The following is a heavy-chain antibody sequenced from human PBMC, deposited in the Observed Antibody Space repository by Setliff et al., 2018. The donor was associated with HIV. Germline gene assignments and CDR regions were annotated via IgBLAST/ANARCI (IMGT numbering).Heavy chain of an antibody. CDR1: GVSIRNYY. CDR2: ISHSGST. CDR3: ARGGSGFDY. Sequence: SETLSLTCTVSGVSIRNYYWNWIRQSPGKGLEWFGYISHSGSTSYNPPLKSRVTISVDTSKNQFSLTLTSVTAADTAVYYCARGGSGFDYWGQGTLVTVSS. V-gene: IGHV4-59*13. D-gene: IGHD5-12*01. J-gene: IGHJ4*02.